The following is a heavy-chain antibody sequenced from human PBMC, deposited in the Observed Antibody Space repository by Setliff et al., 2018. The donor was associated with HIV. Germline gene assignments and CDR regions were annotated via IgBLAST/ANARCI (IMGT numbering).Heavy chain of an antibody. Sequence: AGGSLRLSCAASGFTFSNFWMDWVRQAPGKGLEWVATIKKDGSEIYYVDSVKGRFTISRDNARTSLYLEMSSLRVEDTAVYYCARAYNAYDYRFDSSGYDYWGQGTLVTVSS. CDR3: ARAYNAYDYRFDSSGYDY. CDR2: IKKDGSEI. V-gene: IGHV3-7*03. CDR1: GFTFSNFW. J-gene: IGHJ4*02. D-gene: IGHD3-22*01.